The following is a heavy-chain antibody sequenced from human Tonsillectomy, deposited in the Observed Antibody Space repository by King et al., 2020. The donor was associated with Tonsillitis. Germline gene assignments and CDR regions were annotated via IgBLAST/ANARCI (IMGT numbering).Heavy chain of an antibody. CDR1: GFTFRSYS. Sequence: VQLVESGGGLVMPGGSLRLCCTASGFTFRSYSMNWVRQAPGKGLEWVSSIGTSSNSIYYADSMKGRFTISRDNAKNSLYLQMNSLRAEDTAIYYCAREGGQQPGEFGEAFDSWGQGTLVTVSS. CDR3: AREGGQQPGEFGEAFDS. CDR2: IGTSSNSI. D-gene: IGHD3-10*01. J-gene: IGHJ4*02. V-gene: IGHV3-21*01.